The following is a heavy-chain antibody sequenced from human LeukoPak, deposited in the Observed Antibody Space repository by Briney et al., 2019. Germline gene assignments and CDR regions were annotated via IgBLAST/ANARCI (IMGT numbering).Heavy chain of an antibody. D-gene: IGHD5-12*01. CDR3: ARDALVATAYYYYYYLDV. V-gene: IGHV3-64*01. Sequence: GGSLRHSCSASGFPFSCYVMPWVRQAPGKGVEYVSAIRWREGSTYYANSVKGRFTISRDNSKNTLYLQMGSLRAEDMAVYYCARDALVATAYYYYYYLDVWGKGTTVTVSS. CDR1: GFPFSCYV. CDR2: IRWREGST. J-gene: IGHJ6*03.